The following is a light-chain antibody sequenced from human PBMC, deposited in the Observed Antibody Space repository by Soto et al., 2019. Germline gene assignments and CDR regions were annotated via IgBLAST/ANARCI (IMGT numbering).Light chain of an antibody. Sequence: QSVLTQPASVSGSPGQSITISCTGASSDLGGYNYVSWYQQHPGKAPKLMIYDVSNRPSGVSNRFSGSKSGNTASLTISGLQAEDEADYYCSSYTSSSTVFGTRTKVTV. CDR1: SSDLGGYNY. J-gene: IGLJ1*01. CDR2: DVS. CDR3: SSYTSSSTV. V-gene: IGLV2-14*01.